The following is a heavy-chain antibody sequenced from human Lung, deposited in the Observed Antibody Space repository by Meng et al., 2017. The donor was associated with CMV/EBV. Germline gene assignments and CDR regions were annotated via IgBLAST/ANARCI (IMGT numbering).Heavy chain of an antibody. CDR2: INPNNYNT. V-gene: IGHV1-8*01. CDR1: GYTFTNYD. Sequence: SVKVSXKASGYTFTNYDINWVRRATGQGLEWLGWINPNNYNTGYAHQFQGRVTMTRTTSISTAYLELSGLRSEDTDVYYCARGRAGSGSPYYFAYWGQGTXVNVSS. CDR3: ARGRAGSGSPYYFAY. J-gene: IGHJ4*02. D-gene: IGHD3-10*01.